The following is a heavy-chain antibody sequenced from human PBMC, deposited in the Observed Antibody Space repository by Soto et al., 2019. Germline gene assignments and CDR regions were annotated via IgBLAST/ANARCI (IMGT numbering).Heavy chain of an antibody. D-gene: IGHD5-12*01. V-gene: IGHV4-4*07. CDR2: IYYNGNT. Sequence: SETLSLTCTVSGCSISSYYWSWIRLPAGKGLEWIGRIYYNGNTNYNPSLKSRVTMSVDTSKNQFSLNLSSVTAADTAMYYCARERAPEWLRYLDYWGLGTLVTVSS. J-gene: IGHJ4*01. CDR1: GCSISSYY. CDR3: ARERAPEWLRYLDY.